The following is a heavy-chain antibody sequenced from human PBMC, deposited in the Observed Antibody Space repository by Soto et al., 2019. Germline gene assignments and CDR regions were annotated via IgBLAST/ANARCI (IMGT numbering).Heavy chain of an antibody. CDR3: VKQRGSWKTYYYNRAV. CDR1: GFSFNTYA. CDR2: INYSGRTT. D-gene: IGHD3-10*01. V-gene: IGHV3-23*01. Sequence: EVQLLESGGGLVQPGGSLRLSCETSGFSFNTYAMTWVRQAPGMGLEWVAVINYSGRTTFHAQSVKGRFTISRDNSRNTVLQQMDSLRAEDTDVYYCVKQRGSWKTYYYNRAVVGLGTTVIVSS. J-gene: IGHJ6*02.